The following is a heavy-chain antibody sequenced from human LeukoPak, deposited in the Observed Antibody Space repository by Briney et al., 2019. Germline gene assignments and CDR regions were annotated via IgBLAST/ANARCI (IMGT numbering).Heavy chain of an antibody. CDR1: GGTFSSYA. J-gene: IGHJ4*02. D-gene: IGHD4-17*01. CDR2: IIPIFGTA. Sequence: ASVKVSCKASGGTFSSYAISWVRQAPGQGLEWMGGIIPIFGTANYAQKFQGRVTITADKSTSTAYMELSSLRSEDTAVYYCASGHDYGGYRPSIDYWGQGTLVTVSS. V-gene: IGHV1-69*06. CDR3: ASGHDYGGYRPSIDY.